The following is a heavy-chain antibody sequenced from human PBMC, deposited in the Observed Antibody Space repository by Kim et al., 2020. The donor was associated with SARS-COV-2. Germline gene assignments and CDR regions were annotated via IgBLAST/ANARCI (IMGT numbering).Heavy chain of an antibody. D-gene: IGHD3-10*01. CDR2: IYYSGST. V-gene: IGHV4-30-4*01. J-gene: IGHJ4*02. CDR1: GGSISSGDYY. Sequence: SETLSLTCTVSGGSISSGDYYWSWIRQPPGKGLEWIGYIYYSGSTYYNPSLKSRVTISVDTSKNQFSLKLSSVTAADTAVYYCARESIFGSNYYDYWGQGTLVTVSS. CDR3: ARESIFGSNYYDY.